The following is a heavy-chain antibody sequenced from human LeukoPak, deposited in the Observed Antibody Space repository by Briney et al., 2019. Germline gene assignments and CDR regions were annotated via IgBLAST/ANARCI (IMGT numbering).Heavy chain of an antibody. CDR1: GFTFSSYS. D-gene: IGHD6-13*01. CDR2: ISSSSSYI. J-gene: IGHJ5*02. CDR3: ARFGSSWYYSFDP. V-gene: IGHV3-21*01. Sequence: GGSLRLSCAASGFTFSSYSMKWVRQAPGKGLQWVSSISSSSSYIYYTDSVKGRFTISRDNAKNSLYLQMNSLRAEDTAVYYCARFGSSWYYSFDPWGQGTLVTVSS.